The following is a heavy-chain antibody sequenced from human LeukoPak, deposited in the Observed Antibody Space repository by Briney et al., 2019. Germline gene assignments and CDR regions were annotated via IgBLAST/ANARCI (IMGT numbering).Heavy chain of an antibody. D-gene: IGHD3-3*01. CDR1: GFTFSNYG. CDR2: IYDDGSRE. CDR3: AGDLKSGYFDS. V-gene: IGHV3-33*01. Sequence: GGSLRLSCAASGFTFSNYGMHWVRQAPGKGLEWVAVIYDDGSREHFADSVKGRFTISRDNSKNTVVLQMNSLRGEDTAVYYCAGDLKSGYFDSWGQGTLVTVSS. J-gene: IGHJ4*02.